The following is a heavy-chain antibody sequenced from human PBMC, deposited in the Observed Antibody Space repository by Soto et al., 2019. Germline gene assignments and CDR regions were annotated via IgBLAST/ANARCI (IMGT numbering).Heavy chain of an antibody. Sequence: PSETLSLTCTVSGGSISSYYWSWIRQPPGKGLEWIGYIYYSGSTNYNPSLKSRVTISVDTSKNQFSLKLTSSTGPDTAGYYGARRQLDLKYYFDYWGQGTLVTVSS. CDR1: GGSISSYY. J-gene: IGHJ4*02. CDR2: IYYSGST. CDR3: ARRQLDLKYYFDY. V-gene: IGHV4-59*01. D-gene: IGHD6-13*01.